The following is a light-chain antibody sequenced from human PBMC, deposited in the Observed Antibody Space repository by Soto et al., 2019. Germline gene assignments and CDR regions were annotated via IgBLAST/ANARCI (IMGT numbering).Light chain of an antibody. Sequence: EMVMTQSPATLSVSPGERATLSCRASQSVSINLAWYQQKPGKAPRLLIYGAPTRATVVTSRFSGSGSRTEFTLSISGLQSEAYAVYYCQQHNDLRLTFGPGTKVDFK. V-gene: IGKV3-15*01. J-gene: IGKJ3*01. CDR2: GAP. CDR1: QSVSIN. CDR3: QQHNDLRLT.